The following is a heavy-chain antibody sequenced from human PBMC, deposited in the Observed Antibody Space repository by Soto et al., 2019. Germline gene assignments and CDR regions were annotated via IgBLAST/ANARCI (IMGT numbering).Heavy chain of an antibody. J-gene: IGHJ4*02. CDR1: GFTFSSYW. CDR2: IKQDGSEK. D-gene: IGHD2-2*01. CDR3: AREAFESVVVPAAYDY. Sequence: QRGGSLRLSCAASGFTFSSYWMSWVRQAPGKGLEWVANIKQDGSEKYYVDSVKGRFTISRDNAKNSLYLQMNSLRAEDTAVYYCAREAFESVVVPAAYDYWGQGTLVTVSS. V-gene: IGHV3-7*03.